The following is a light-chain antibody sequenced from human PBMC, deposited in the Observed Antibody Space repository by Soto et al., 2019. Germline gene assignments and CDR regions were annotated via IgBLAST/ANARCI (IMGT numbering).Light chain of an antibody. CDR3: QQHDTYPWT. J-gene: IGKJ1*01. Sequence: DIQMTQSPSTLPASVGDRVTITCRARQTISSWLAWFQQKPGKVPQLLIYDASKLESGVPKRFSGSGSGTEFTLTISSLQPDDFATYYCQQHDTYPWTFGQGTKVDIK. CDR2: DAS. CDR1: QTISSW. V-gene: IGKV1-5*01.